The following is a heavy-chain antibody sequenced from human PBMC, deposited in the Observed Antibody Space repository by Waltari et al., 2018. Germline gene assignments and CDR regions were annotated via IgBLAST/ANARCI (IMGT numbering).Heavy chain of an antibody. CDR3: ARDNIAVAGTICFDP. J-gene: IGHJ5*02. CDR2: IYYSGST. V-gene: IGHV4-59*01. Sequence: QVQLQESGPGLVKPSETLSLTCTVSGGSISSYYWSWIRQPPGKGLEWIGYIYYSGSTNYNPSLKSRVTISVDTSKNQFSLKLSSVTAADTAVYYCARDNIAVAGTICFDPWGQGTLVTVSS. CDR1: GGSISSYY. D-gene: IGHD6-19*01.